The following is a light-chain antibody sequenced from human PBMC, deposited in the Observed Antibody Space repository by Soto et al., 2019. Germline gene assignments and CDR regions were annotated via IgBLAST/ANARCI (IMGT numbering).Light chain of an antibody. J-gene: IGKJ5*01. V-gene: IGKV1-5*03. CDR3: QQYEIYPIT. Sequence: DIQMTQSPSTLSASVGDRVTITCRASQSINSWLAWYQQKPGKAPKLLIYKASSLESGAPSRFSGSGSGTEFNLTISSLQPDDFAAYYCQQYEIYPITFGRGTRLEIK. CDR1: QSINSW. CDR2: KAS.